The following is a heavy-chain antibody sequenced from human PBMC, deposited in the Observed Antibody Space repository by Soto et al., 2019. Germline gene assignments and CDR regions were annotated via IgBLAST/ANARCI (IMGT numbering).Heavy chain of an antibody. CDR3: AKVSDDYYDSSGYSPGAFDI. J-gene: IGHJ3*02. Sequence: GGSLRLSCAASGFTFSSYAMSWVRQAPGKGLEWVSAISGSGGSTYYADSVKGRFTISRDNSKNTLYLQMNSLRAEDTAVYYCAKVSDDYYDSSGYSPGAFDIWGQGTMVTVSS. CDR1: GFTFSSYA. CDR2: ISGSGGST. D-gene: IGHD3-22*01. V-gene: IGHV3-23*01.